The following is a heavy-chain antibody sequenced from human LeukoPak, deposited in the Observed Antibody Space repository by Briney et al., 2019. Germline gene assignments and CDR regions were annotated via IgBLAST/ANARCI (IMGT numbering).Heavy chain of an antibody. CDR3: ARVRGSYSSDY. V-gene: IGHV3-11*01. J-gene: IGHJ4*02. Sequence: GGSLRLSCAASGFTFSDYYMSWIRQAPGKGLEWVSFISKDGRTVSYADSVKGQFTISRVNSKNSLYLQMNSLTADDTAVYFCARVRGSYSSDYWGQGTLVTVSS. CDR2: ISKDGRTV. CDR1: GFTFSDYY. D-gene: IGHD5-12*01.